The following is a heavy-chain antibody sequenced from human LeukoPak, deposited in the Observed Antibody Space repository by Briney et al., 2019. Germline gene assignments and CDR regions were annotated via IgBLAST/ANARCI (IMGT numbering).Heavy chain of an antibody. CDR2: ISYDGSNK. Sequence: GGSLRLSCAASGFTFSSYAMHWVRQAPGKGLEWVAVISYDGSNKYYADSVKGRFTISRDNSKNTLYLQMNSLRAEDTAVYYCARNPRRWEQNRVDYWGQGTLVTVSS. J-gene: IGHJ4*02. D-gene: IGHD1-26*01. CDR3: ARNPRRWEQNRVDY. V-gene: IGHV3-30*04. CDR1: GFTFSSYA.